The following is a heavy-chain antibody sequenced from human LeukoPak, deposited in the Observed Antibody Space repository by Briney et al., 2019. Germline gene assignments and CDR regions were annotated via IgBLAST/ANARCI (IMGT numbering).Heavy chain of an antibody. CDR3: AKDNLEQHCSSTSCYHLDCYYFDY. J-gene: IGHJ4*02. D-gene: IGHD2-2*01. V-gene: IGHV3-23*01. Sequence: GGSLRLSCAASGFTFSSYWMPWVRQAPGKGLEWVSAISGSGGSTYYADSVKGRFTISRDNSKNTLYLQMNSLRAEDTAVYYCAKDNLEQHCSSTSCYHLDCYYFDYWGQGTLVTVSS. CDR2: ISGSGGST. CDR1: GFTFSSYW.